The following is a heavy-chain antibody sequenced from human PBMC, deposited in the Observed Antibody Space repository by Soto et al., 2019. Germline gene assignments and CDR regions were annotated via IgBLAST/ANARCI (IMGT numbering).Heavy chain of an antibody. CDR1: GGSISSYY. V-gene: IGHV4-59*01. CDR3: ARDDRRGDWFDP. J-gene: IGHJ5*02. CDR2: IYYSGST. Sequence: QVQLQESGPGLVKPSETLSLTCTVSGGSISSYYWSWIRQPPGKGLEWIGYIYYSGSTNYNPSLKSRVTISVDTSKNQFSLKLSSVTAADTAVYYCARDDRRGDWFDPWGQGTLVTVSS. D-gene: IGHD3-10*01.